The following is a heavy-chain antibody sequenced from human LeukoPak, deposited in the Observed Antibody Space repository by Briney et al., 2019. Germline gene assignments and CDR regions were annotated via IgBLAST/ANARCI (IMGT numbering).Heavy chain of an antibody. J-gene: IGHJ4*02. D-gene: IGHD6-25*01. CDR1: GGPISTYY. CDR2: VYISGAT. CDR3: ARETDSSARFDY. V-gene: IGHV4-4*07. Sequence: PWETLSLTCTVSGGPISTYYLTWMRRPAGKGLEWIGRVYISGATDFSPSLKSRVTMSVDASKNQVSLLLNSVTAADTAMYFCARETDSSARFDYWGQGILVTVS.